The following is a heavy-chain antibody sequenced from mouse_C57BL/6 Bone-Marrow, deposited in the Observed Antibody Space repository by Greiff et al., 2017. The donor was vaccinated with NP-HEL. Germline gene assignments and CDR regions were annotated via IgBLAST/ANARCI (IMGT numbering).Heavy chain of an antibody. V-gene: IGHV1-76*01. CDR1: GYTFTDYY. CDR2: IYPGSGNT. D-gene: IGHD1-2*01. J-gene: IGHJ4*01. Sequence: QVQLQQSGAELVRPGASVKLSCKASGYTFTDYYINWVKQRPGQGLEWIARIYPGSGNTYYNEKFKGKATLTAEKSSSTAYMQLSSLTSEDSAVYFCARRGGLRLKRRYAMDYWGQGTSVTVSS. CDR3: ARRGGLRLKRRYAMDY.